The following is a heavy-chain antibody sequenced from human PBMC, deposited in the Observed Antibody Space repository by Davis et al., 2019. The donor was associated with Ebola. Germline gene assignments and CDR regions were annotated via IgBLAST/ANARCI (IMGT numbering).Heavy chain of an antibody. D-gene: IGHD2-8*01. Sequence: MPSETLSLTCTVSGYSITRGFTWGWIRQPPGKGLEWIGSIYHSGITNYSPSLKSRVTISADTSKNQFSLRLKSVTAADTAMYYCARDYVYWGQGILVTVSS. V-gene: IGHV4-38-2*02. CDR3: ARDYVY. CDR1: GYSITRGFT. CDR2: IYHSGIT. J-gene: IGHJ4*02.